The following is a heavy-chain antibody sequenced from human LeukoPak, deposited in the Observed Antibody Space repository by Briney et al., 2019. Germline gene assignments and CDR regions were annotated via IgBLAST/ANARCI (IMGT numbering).Heavy chain of an antibody. CDR1: GFTFSGYA. V-gene: IGHV3-48*04. CDR2: ISSSSSTI. Sequence: GGSLRLSCAASGFTFSGYAMNWVRQAPGKGLEWVSYISSSSSTIQYADSVRGRFTISRDNAKNSLYLQMSSLRAEDTAVYYCAREWESRGGDRFDPWGQGTLVTVSS. CDR3: AREWESRGGDRFDP. J-gene: IGHJ5*02. D-gene: IGHD1-26*01.